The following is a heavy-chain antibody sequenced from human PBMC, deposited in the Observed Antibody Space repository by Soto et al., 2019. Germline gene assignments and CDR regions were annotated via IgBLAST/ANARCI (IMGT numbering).Heavy chain of an antibody. CDR2: ITSSSSVI. J-gene: IGHJ4*02. D-gene: IGHD1-7*01. CDR1: GFIFSSYE. V-gene: IGHV3-48*03. CDR3: ARDITGTTPQSAF. Sequence: PGGSLRLSCAASGFIFSSYEMNWVRQAPGKGLEWIAYITSSSSVIYYADSVKGRFTISRDNAKNSLYLQMKSLTAEDTAVYYCARDITGTTPQSAFWGQGTLVTVSS.